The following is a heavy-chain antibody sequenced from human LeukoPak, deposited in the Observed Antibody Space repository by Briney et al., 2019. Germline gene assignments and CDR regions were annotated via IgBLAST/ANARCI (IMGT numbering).Heavy chain of an antibody. J-gene: IGHJ6*02. CDR3: ARASGITGTRRFYYYGMDV. V-gene: IGHV6-1*01. Sequence: SQTLSLTCAISGDSVSSNSAAWNWIRQPPSRGLEWLGRTYYRSKWYNDYAVSVKSRITINPDTSKNQFSLQLNSVTPEDTAVYYCARASGITGTRRFYYYGMDVWGQGTTVTVSS. CDR2: TYYRSKWYN. D-gene: IGHD1-20*01. CDR1: GDSVSSNSAA.